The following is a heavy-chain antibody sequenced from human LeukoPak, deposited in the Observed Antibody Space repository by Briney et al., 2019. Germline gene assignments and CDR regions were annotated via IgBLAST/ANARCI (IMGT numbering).Heavy chain of an antibody. Sequence: SETLSLTCTVSGGSISSYYWSWIRQPPGKGLEWIGYIYYSGSTNYNPSLKSRVTMSVDTSKNQFSLKLSSVTAADTAVYYCARVGYDSSGYIPMDVWGQGTTVTVSS. D-gene: IGHD3-22*01. V-gene: IGHV4-59*12. CDR3: ARVGYDSSGYIPMDV. CDR2: IYYSGST. J-gene: IGHJ6*02. CDR1: GGSISSYY.